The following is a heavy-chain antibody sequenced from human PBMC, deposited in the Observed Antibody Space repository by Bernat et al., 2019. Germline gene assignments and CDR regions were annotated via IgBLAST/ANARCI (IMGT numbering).Heavy chain of an antibody. CDR3: ARAPYYYGSGSFAWFDP. D-gene: IGHD3-10*01. V-gene: IGHV3-20*04. CDR2: INWNHGST. J-gene: IGHJ5*02. CDR1: RFTFSSYD. Sequence: EVQLVESGGGLVKPGGSLRLSCVASRFTFSSYDMSWVRQAPGKGLEWVSGINWNHGSTGYADSVKGRFTISRDNARNSLYLQMNSLRAEDTDLYCCARAPYYYGSGSFAWFDPWGQGTLVTVSS.